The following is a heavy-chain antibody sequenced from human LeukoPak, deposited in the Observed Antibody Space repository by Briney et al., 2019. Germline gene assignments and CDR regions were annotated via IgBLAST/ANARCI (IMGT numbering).Heavy chain of an antibody. V-gene: IGHV5-51*01. D-gene: IGHD3-16*02. CDR1: GYIFTNYW. CDR2: IYPADSDT. Sequence: GESLKISCQVSGYIFTNYWIGWVRQMPGKGLESMGIIYPADSDTTYSPSFQGQVTISVDKSISTVYLHWSSLKASDTAIYYCARQGRYGSNTRGYFFDYWGQGTLVTVSS. CDR3: ARQGRYGSNTRGYFFDY. J-gene: IGHJ4*02.